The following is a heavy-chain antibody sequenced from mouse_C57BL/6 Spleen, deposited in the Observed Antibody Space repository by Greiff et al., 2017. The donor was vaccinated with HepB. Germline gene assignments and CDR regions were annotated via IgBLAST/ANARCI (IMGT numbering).Heavy chain of an antibody. CDR1: GYTFTDYE. CDR2: LDPETGGT. Sequence: VQLQQSGAELVRPGASVTLSCKASGYTFTDYEMHWVKQTPVHGLEWIGALDPETGGTAYNQKFKGKARLTADKSSSTAYMELRSLTSEDSAVYYCTRWGSYGSSYGLYYFDYWGQGTTLTVSS. D-gene: IGHD1-1*01. CDR3: TRWGSYGSSYGLYYFDY. J-gene: IGHJ2*01. V-gene: IGHV1-15*01.